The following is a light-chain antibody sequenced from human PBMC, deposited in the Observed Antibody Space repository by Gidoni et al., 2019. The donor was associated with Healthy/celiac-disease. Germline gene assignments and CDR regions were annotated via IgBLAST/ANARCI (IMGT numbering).Light chain of an antibody. J-gene: IGKJ1*01. CDR1: QSVSSN. CDR3: QQYNNWPPLT. Sequence: ELAMTTPPATLSVSPGERATPSCRASQSVSSNLAWYQQKPGQAPRLLIYGASTRATGIPARFSGSGSGTEFTLTISSLQSEDFAVYYCQQYNNWPPLTFGQXTKVEIK. CDR2: GAS. V-gene: IGKV3-15*01.